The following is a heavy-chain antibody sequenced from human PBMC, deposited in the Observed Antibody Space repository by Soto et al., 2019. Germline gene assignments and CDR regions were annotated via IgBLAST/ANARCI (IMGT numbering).Heavy chain of an antibody. CDR3: ARDNYGSSGYYYGAFHI. Sequence: PSETLSITCTVSGGSISSYYWSWVRQHPGKGLEWIGCIFYSGSTYYNPSLKSRVTISADTSKNQFSLKLTSVTAADTAVYFCARDNYGSSGYYYGAFHIWGQGTMVTVSS. CDR2: IFYSGST. CDR1: GGSISSYY. V-gene: IGHV4-59*06. J-gene: IGHJ3*02. D-gene: IGHD3-22*01.